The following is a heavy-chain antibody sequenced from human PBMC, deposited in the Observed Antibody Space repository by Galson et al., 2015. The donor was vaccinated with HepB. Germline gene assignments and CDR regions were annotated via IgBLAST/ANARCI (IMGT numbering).Heavy chain of an antibody. Sequence: CAISGDSVSSNSAAWNWTRQSPSRGLEWLGRTYYRSKWYNDYAVSVKSRITINPDTSKNQFSLQLNSVTPEDTAVYYCARVPFYDSSGYYYYYYGMDVWGQGTTVTVSS. CDR1: GDSVSSNSAA. V-gene: IGHV6-1*01. J-gene: IGHJ6*02. CDR3: ARVPFYDSSGYYYYYYGMDV. CDR2: TYYRSKWYN. D-gene: IGHD3-22*01.